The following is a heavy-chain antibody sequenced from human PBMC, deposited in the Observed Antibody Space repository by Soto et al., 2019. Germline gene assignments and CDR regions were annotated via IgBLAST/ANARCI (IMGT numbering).Heavy chain of an antibody. CDR3: ARGGLAVYYGMDV. CDR2: ITAYNGNT. Sequence: ASVKVSCKASGYTFTSYGISWVRQAPGQGLEWMGWITAYNGNTNYAQKLRGRVTMTTDTSTSTAYMELGSLRSEDTAVYYCARGGLAVYYGMDVWGQGTTVTVSS. D-gene: IGHD6-19*01. J-gene: IGHJ6*02. V-gene: IGHV1-18*01. CDR1: GYTFTSYG.